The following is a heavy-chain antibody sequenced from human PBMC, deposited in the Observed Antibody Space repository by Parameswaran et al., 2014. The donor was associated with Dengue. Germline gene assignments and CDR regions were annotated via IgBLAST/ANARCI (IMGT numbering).Heavy chain of an antibody. V-gene: IGHV1-69*13. Sequence: SVKVSCKASGGTFTSYAITWVRQAPGQGLEWMGGIIPIFGTAKYAQKFQGRVTITSDESTGTAYMELSSLRSEDTAVYYCATWGSYPGWIDPWGQGTLVTVSS. D-gene: IGHD1-26*01. CDR2: IIPIFGTA. CDR3: ATWGSYPGWIDP. J-gene: IGHJ5*02. CDR1: GGTFTSYA.